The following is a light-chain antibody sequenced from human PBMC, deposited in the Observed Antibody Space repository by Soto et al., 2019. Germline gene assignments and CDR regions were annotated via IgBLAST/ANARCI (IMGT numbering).Light chain of an antibody. V-gene: IGKV1D-13*01. Sequence: AIQLTQSPSSLSASIGDRVTITCRAGQGISSGLAWYQQKPGKTPKLLIYDASSLESGVPSRFSGSGSGTDFTLSISSLQPEDFATYYCQQFNNYPITFGQGTRLEIK. J-gene: IGKJ5*01. CDR2: DAS. CDR3: QQFNNYPIT. CDR1: QGISSG.